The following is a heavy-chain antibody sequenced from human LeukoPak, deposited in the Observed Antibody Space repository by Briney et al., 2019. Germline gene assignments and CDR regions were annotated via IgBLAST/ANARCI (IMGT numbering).Heavy chain of an antibody. V-gene: IGHV4-39*07. D-gene: IGHD4-17*01. CDR3: AGYYGDYDDAFDI. Sequence: SETLSLTCTVSGGSISSTDYYWGWIRQPPGKGLEWIGSIYYSGSTYYNPSLKSRVTISADTSKNHFSLKLSSVTAADTAVYYCAGYYGDYDDAFDIWGQGTMVTVSS. J-gene: IGHJ3*02. CDR2: IYYSGST. CDR1: GGSISSTDYY.